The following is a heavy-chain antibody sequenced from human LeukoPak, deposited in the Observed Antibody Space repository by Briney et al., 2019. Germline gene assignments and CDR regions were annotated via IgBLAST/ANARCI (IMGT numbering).Heavy chain of an antibody. Sequence: PGGSLRLSCAASGFTVSSNYMSWVRQAPGKGLEWVSVIYSGGSTYYADSVKGRFTISRDNAKNSLYLQMNSLRAEDTAVYYCASWITMVRGVIRGMDVWGQGTTVTVSS. CDR3: ASWITMVRGVIRGMDV. D-gene: IGHD3-10*01. CDR1: GFTVSSNY. J-gene: IGHJ6*02. CDR2: IYSGGST. V-gene: IGHV3-66*01.